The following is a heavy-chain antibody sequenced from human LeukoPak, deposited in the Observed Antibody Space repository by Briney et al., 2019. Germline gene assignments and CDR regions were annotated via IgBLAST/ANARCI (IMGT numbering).Heavy chain of an antibody. CDR3: ARLVPTVTTWSYYYYGMDV. V-gene: IGHV4-59*01. D-gene: IGHD4-17*01. J-gene: IGHJ6*02. CDR2: IYYIGST. Sequence: SETLSLTCTVSGGSISSYYWSWIRQPPGKGLEWIGYIYYIGSTNYNPSLKSRVTISVDTSKNQFSLKLSSVTAADTAVYYCARLVPTVTTWSYYYYGMDVWGQGTTVTVSS. CDR1: GGSISSYY.